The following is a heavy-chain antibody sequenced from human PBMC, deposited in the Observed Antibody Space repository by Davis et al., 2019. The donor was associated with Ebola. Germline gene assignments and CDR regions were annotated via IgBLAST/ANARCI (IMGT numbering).Heavy chain of an antibody. D-gene: IGHD6-19*01. CDR2: INPSDGST. V-gene: IGHV1-46*01. J-gene: IGHJ4*02. Sequence: ASVKVSCKASGYTLTSYYMHWVRQAPGQGLEWVGIINPSDGSTNSAQNFQGRVTMTGDTSSSTDYMELSSVRSEDTAVYFCARGGRIEVAGIINYWGQGTLVTVSS. CDR3: ARGGRIEVAGIINY. CDR1: GYTLTSYY.